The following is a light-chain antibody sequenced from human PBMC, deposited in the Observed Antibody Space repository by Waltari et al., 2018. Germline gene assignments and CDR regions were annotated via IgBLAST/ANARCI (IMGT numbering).Light chain of an antibody. V-gene: IGKV4-1*01. CDR3: QQYYSTSGGT. J-gene: IGKJ1*01. CDR2: WAS. CDR1: KSVLYRSNNKNY. Sequence: DIVMTQSPDSLAVSLGARATIHCKYSKSVLYRSNNKNYLAWYQQKPGQPPKLLIYWASTRESGVPDRFSGSGSGTDFTLTISSLQAEDVAVYYCQQYYSTSGGTFGQGTKVEIK.